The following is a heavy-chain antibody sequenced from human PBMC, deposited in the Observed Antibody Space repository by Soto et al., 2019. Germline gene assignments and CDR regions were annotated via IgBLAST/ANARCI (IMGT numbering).Heavy chain of an antibody. CDR2: ISGYHGNT. CDR3: ARGGSSRSAECYQH. J-gene: IGHJ1*01. V-gene: IGHV1-18*01. Sequence: QVQLVQSGAEVKKPGASVKVSCKASGYTFSNYGISWVRQAPGTGPEWMGWISGYHGNTNYAQTLQGRVTMTTDTSTRTADMELRGLRSDDTAMYYWARGGSSRSAECYQHWGQGALVIVSS. D-gene: IGHD6-13*01. CDR1: GYTFSNYG.